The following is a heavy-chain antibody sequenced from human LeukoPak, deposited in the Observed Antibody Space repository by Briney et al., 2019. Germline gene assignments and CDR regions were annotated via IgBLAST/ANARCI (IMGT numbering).Heavy chain of an antibody. D-gene: IGHD6-19*01. V-gene: IGHV4-31*03. CDR2: IYYSGGT. Sequence: PSQTLSLTCTVSGGSISSGGYYWSWIRQHPGKGLEWIGYIYYSGGTYYNPSLKSRVTISVDTSKNQFSLKLSSVTAADTAVYYCARQWLVFWFDPWGQGTLVTVSS. CDR1: GGSISSGGYY. CDR3: ARQWLVFWFDP. J-gene: IGHJ5*02.